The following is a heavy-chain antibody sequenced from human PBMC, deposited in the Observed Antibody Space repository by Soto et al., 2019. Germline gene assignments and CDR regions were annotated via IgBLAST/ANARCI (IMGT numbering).Heavy chain of an antibody. J-gene: IGHJ4*02. V-gene: IGHV3-23*01. CDR2: ISGSGGST. CDR3: AKQDYDILTGYYSYYFDY. CDR1: GFTFGSYA. Sequence: PGVSLRLSCAASGFTFGSYAMSWVRQAPGKGLEWVSAISGSGGSTYYADSVKGRFTISRDNSKNTMYLQMNSLRAEDTAVYYCAKQDYDILTGYYSYYFDYWGQGTLVTVSS. D-gene: IGHD3-9*01.